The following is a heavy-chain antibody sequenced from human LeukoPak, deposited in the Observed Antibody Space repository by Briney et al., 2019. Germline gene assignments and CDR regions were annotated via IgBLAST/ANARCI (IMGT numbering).Heavy chain of an antibody. V-gene: IGHV3-21*01. CDR1: GFTFSSYS. CDR3: ARDSCRDFWSRYYTDYYYCYYMDV. CDR2: ISSSSYI. Sequence: GGSLRLSCAASGFTFSSYSMNWVRQAPGKGLEWVSSISSSSYIYYADSVKGRFTISRDNAKNSLYLQMNSLRAEDTAVYYCARDSCRDFWSRYYTDYYYCYYMDVWGKGTTVTVSS. J-gene: IGHJ6*03. D-gene: IGHD3-3*01.